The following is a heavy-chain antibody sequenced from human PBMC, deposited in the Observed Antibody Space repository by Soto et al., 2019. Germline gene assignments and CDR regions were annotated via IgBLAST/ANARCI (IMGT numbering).Heavy chain of an antibody. CDR3: ARSGYCSSTSCPLKYYYYGMDV. V-gene: IGHV1-18*01. CDR1: GYTFTNYG. J-gene: IGHJ6*02. Sequence: ASVKVFCKASGYTFTNYGIIWVRQAPGQGLEWMGWISTYNGNTNFAQKLQGRATMTTDTSASTAYMELRSLRSDDTAVYYCARSGYCSSTSCPLKYYYYGMDVWGQGTTVTVSS. CDR2: ISTYNGNT. D-gene: IGHD2-2*01.